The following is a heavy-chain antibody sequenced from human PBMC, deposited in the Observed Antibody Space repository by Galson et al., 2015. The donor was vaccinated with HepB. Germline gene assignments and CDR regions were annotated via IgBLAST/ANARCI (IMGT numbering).Heavy chain of an antibody. J-gene: IGHJ3*02. V-gene: IGHV2-5*08. CDR2: IYWDDYK. Sequence: PALVKPPQTLTLTCTFSGFSLRTSGMCVSWIRQPPGKALEWLALIYWDDYKRYSPSLKSRLTITKDTSKNQVVLTMTNMDPVDTATYYCAHSPYYYDRSPDAFDIWGQGTMVTVSS. CDR1: GFSLRTSGMC. D-gene: IGHD3-22*01. CDR3: AHSPYYYDRSPDAFDI.